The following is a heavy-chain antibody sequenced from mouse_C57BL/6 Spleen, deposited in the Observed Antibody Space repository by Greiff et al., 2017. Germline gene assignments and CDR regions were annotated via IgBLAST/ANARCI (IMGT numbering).Heavy chain of an antibody. CDR1: GFNIKDDY. V-gene: IGHV14-4*01. J-gene: IGHJ2*01. CDR3: TSYYGIDY. D-gene: IGHD1-1*01. CDR2: IDPENGDT. Sequence: VQLQQSGAELVRPGASVKLSCTASGFNIKDDYMHWVKQRPEQGLEWIGWIDPENGDTDYATKFQGKATITADTSSNTAYLQLSSLASEDTAVYYCTSYYGIDYWGQGTTLTVSS.